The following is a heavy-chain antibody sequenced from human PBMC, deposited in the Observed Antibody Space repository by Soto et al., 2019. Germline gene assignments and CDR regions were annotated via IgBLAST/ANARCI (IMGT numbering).Heavy chain of an antibody. CDR3: ARGLKGGSSWAYYYYGMDV. J-gene: IGHJ6*02. D-gene: IGHD6-13*01. CDR1: GDSSSRYY. Sequence: SETLSLTCTVSGDSSSRYYWSWIRQPPGKGLEWIGYIYHSGSTDYNPSLKSRVTISVDTSKNQFSLKLSSVTAADTAVYYCARGLKGGSSWAYYYYGMDVWGQGTTVTVSS. CDR2: IYHSGST. V-gene: IGHV4-59*01.